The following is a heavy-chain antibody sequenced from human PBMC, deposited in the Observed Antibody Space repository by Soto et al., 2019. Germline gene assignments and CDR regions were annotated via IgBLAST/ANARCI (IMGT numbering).Heavy chain of an antibody. D-gene: IGHD3-22*01. Sequence: QVQLVESGGGVVQPGRSLRLSCAASGFSFSSYAMHWVRQAPGKGLEWVAVISYGGSDEYYADSVKGRFTISRDNSKNTLYLHMDSLGGEDTAMYYCARAKNYYDSSGRWYFDLWGRGTLVTVSS. J-gene: IGHJ2*01. CDR2: ISYGGSDE. CDR1: GFSFSSYA. V-gene: IGHV3-30-3*01. CDR3: ARAKNYYDSSGRWYFDL.